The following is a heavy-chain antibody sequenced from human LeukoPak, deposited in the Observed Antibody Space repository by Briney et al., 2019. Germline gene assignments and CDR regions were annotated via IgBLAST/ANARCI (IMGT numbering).Heavy chain of an antibody. CDR2: ILWNGGST. V-gene: IGHV3-20*04. CDR3: ARDDYGSGSWNDY. CDR1: GFTFSRYS. J-gene: IGHJ4*02. D-gene: IGHD3-10*01. Sequence: GGSLRLSCAASGFTFSRYSMNWVRQAPGKGLEWVSGILWNGGSTGYADSVKGRFTISRDNVKNSLYLQMNSLRAEDTALYYCARDDYGSGSWNDYWGQGTLVTVSS.